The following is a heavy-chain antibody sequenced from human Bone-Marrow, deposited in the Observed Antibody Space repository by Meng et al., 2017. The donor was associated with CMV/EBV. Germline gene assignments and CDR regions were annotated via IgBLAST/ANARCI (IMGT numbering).Heavy chain of an antibody. CDR3: ARDDSSLPAYYYVIDV. CDR2: ISRRGVTI. V-gene: IGHV3-48*03. D-gene: IGHD3-22*01. Sequence: GESLKISCTASGFIFSNYEMNWVRQAPGKGLEWVSYISRRGVTIYYADSVKGRFTISRDNAENSLYLQMNSLRAEDTAVYYCARDDSSLPAYYYVIDVWGQGTTVTVSS. J-gene: IGHJ6*02. CDR1: GFIFSNYE.